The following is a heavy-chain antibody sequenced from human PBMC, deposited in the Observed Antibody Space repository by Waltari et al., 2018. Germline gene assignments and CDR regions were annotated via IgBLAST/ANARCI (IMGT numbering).Heavy chain of an antibody. J-gene: IGHJ4*02. CDR2: FLGSART. Sequence: GSCGGQSPCEGLGWLVRFLGSARTNYKPAFASRVTLSLDTSSYPFALKMTSATAADTALYYCARYRGRGLYLDTWGPGTLVTVSP. CDR3: ARYRGRGLYLDT. D-gene: IGHD1-26*01. V-gene: IGHV4-4*02.